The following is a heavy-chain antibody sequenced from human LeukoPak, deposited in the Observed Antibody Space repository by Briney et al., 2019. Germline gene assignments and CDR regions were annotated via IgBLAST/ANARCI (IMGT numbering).Heavy chain of an antibody. D-gene: IGHD2-21*02. J-gene: IGHJ4*02. Sequence: GASVKVSCKASGYSFAAYYMHWVRQAPAQGLEWMGWIIPNSGDTNFAEKFQGRVTMTRDTSINTAYLELSTLRSDATAVYYCARGTVTAYAGLGWFWGQGTQVTVSS. CDR3: ARGTVTAYAGLGWF. CDR1: GYSFAAYY. V-gene: IGHV1-2*02. CDR2: IIPNSGDT.